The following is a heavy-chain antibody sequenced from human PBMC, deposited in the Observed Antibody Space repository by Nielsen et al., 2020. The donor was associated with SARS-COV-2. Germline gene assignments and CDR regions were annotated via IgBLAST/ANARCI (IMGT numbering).Heavy chain of an antibody. CDR1: GGSFTAYY. D-gene: IGHD6-6*01. J-gene: IGHJ6*02. Sequence: SETLSLTCAVSGGSFTAYYWSWIRQPPGKGLEWIGEINHSGDTNNNPSLRSRVTVSRDTSKNQFSLKLRSVTAADTAVYYCARGRWGPSRLLNYYYYSMDVWGQGTTVTVSS. V-gene: IGHV4-34*01. CDR2: INHSGDT. CDR3: ARGRWGPSRLLNYYYYSMDV.